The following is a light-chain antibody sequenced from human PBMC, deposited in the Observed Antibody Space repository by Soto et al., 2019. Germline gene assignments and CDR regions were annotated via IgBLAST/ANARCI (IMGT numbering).Light chain of an antibody. J-gene: IGKJ1*01. CDR3: QQYGTSSWT. CDR1: QSFSSSY. Sequence: EIVLTQSPGTLSLSPGERATLSCRASQSFSSSYLAWYQQKPGQAPGLLISGASTRDTGIPDRFSGSGSGTDFTLTISRLEPEDFAVYYCQQYGTSSWTFGQGTKVEIK. CDR2: GAS. V-gene: IGKV3-20*01.